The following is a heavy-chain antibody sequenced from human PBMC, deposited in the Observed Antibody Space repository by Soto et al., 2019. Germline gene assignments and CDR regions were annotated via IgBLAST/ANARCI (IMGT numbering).Heavy chain of an antibody. CDR2: INASNGNT. CDR1: GYTFTSYG. Sequence: QIQLMQSGAEVKKPGASVKVSCKASGYTFTSYGIHWVRQAPGQRLEWTGWINASNGNTKYSEKFQGRVTITRDTSASTAYLELSSLRSEDTAVYYCARDPNDSSAYYHHYYYGMDVWGQGTTVTVSS. CDR3: ARDPNDSSAYYHHYYYGMDV. D-gene: IGHD3-22*01. V-gene: IGHV1-3*01. J-gene: IGHJ6*02.